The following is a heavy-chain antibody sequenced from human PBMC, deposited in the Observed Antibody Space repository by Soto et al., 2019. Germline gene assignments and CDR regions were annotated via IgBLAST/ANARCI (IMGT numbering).Heavy chain of an antibody. CDR1: GFTFGSYG. CDR2: IWYDGSNK. J-gene: IGHJ6*02. CDR3: ARAVYGDYESYYGMDV. D-gene: IGHD4-17*01. V-gene: IGHV3-33*01. Sequence: QVHLSESGGGVVQPGSSLGLSCAASGFTFGSYGMHWVRRAPGKGLEWVAVIWYDGSNKYYADSVKGRFTISRDNSKNTLFLQMNSLRGEDTAVYYCARAVYGDYESYYGMDVWGQGTTVTVSS.